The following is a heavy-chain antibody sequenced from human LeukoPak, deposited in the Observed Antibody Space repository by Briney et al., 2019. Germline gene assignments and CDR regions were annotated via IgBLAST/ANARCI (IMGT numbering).Heavy chain of an antibody. V-gene: IGHV3-30-3*01. CDR1: GFTFSSYA. J-gene: IGHJ4*02. CDR2: ISYDGSNK. Sequence: GGSLRLSCAASGFTFSSYAMHWVRQAPGKGLEWVAVISYDGSNKYYADSVKGRFTISRDNSKNTLYLQMNSLRAEDTAVYCCARALVGATRATFDYWGQGTLVTVSS. D-gene: IGHD1-26*01. CDR3: ARALVGATRATFDY.